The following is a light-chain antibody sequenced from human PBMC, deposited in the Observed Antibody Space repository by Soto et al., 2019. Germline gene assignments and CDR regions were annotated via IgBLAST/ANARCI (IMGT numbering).Light chain of an antibody. CDR2: SAS. CDR3: QQYDGWPRT. J-gene: IGKJ1*01. V-gene: IGKV3-15*01. CDR1: QRVGIN. Sequence: EIVMTQSPATLSVSPGETATLSCRASQRVGINLAWYQQKPGQAHRXLIYSASTRASGIPDRFSGSGSGTESTLTISSLQSEDFPFFDCQQYDGWPRTFGQGTKVDIK.